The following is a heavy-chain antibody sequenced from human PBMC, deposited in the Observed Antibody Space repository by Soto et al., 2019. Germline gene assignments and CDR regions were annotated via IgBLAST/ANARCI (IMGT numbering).Heavy chain of an antibody. J-gene: IGHJ5*02. CDR2: ISDSGCT. CDR1: GGSISDGYY. D-gene: IGHD3-22*01. Sequence: SETLSLTCTVSGGSISDGYYWSWIRQHPGKGLEWIGSISDSGCTSYNPSLKSRLTISVDTSKNQFSLNLRSVTAADTAVYYCARRDRSGFSYWLDTWGQGTLVTVSS. V-gene: IGHV4-31*03. CDR3: ARRDRSGFSYWLDT.